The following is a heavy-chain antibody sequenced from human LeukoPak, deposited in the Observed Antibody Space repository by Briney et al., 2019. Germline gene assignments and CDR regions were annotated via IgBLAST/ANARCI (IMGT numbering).Heavy chain of an antibody. J-gene: IGHJ4*02. D-gene: IGHD3-10*01. V-gene: IGHV4-59*12. CDR1: GGSISSYY. CDR2: IYYSGST. Sequence: SETLSLTCTVSGGSISSYYWSWIRQPPGKGLEWIGYIYYSGSTSYNPSLKSRVTISVDTSKNQFSLKLSSVTAADTAVYYCAREVKSLRGRWSYYWGQGTLVTVSS. CDR3: AREVKSLRGRWSYY.